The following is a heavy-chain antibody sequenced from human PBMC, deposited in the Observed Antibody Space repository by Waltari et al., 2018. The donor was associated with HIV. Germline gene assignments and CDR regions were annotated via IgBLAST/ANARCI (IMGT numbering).Heavy chain of an antibody. CDR3: ARAGHYYYDSSGYNYFDY. J-gene: IGHJ4*02. CDR1: GGTFSSYA. D-gene: IGHD3-22*01. CDR2: TIPIFGTA. Sequence: QVQLVQSGAEVKKPGSSVKVSCKASGGTFSSYAISWVRQAPGPGLEWMGGTIPIFGTAKDAQKFQGRVTITADESTSTGYMELSSLRSEDTAVYYCARAGHYYYDSSGYNYFDYWGQGTLVTVSA. V-gene: IGHV1-69*13.